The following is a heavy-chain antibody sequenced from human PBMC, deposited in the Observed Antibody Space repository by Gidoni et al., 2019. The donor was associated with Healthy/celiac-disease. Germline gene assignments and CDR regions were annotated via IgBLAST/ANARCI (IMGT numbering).Heavy chain of an antibody. D-gene: IGHD2-2*01. CDR1: GGSISSSSYY. CDR2: IYYSGST. V-gene: IGHV4-39*01. CDR3: ARHRTSTSYQLGTE. Sequence: QLQLQESGPGLVKPSETLSLTCTVSGGSISSSSYYWGWIRQPPGKGLEWIGSIYYSGSTYYNPSLKSRVTISVDTSKNQFSLKLSSVTAADTAVYYCARHRTSTSYQLGTEWGQGTLVTVSS. J-gene: IGHJ4*02.